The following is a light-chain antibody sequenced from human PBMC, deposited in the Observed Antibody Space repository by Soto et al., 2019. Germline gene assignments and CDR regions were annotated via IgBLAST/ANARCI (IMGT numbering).Light chain of an antibody. CDR3: QQYSSYPPLT. CDR2: KAS. V-gene: IGKV1-5*03. J-gene: IGKJ4*01. Sequence: DIPMNQSPSTLPVSVGDSVTLHCRADQSISTWLAWYQQKPGKAPNLLIYKASRLETGVPSRFSGSGSGTEFTLTISGLQPDDFAAYYCQQYSSYPPLTFGRGTNVDIK. CDR1: QSISTW.